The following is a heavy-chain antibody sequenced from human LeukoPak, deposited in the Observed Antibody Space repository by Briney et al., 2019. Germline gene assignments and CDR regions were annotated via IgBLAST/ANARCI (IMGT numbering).Heavy chain of an antibody. J-gene: IGHJ4*02. D-gene: IGHD2-15*01. V-gene: IGHV3-49*03. CDR3: TRQLGSCSGGSCYSSPYYFDY. CDR2: IRTKPYGGTT. CDR1: GFTFGDYA. Sequence: GGSLRLPCTASGFTFGDYAMTWFRQAPGKGLEWVGFIRTKPYGGTTEYAASVKGRFTISRDDSKNIAFLQMNSLKTEDTAVYYCTRQLGSCSGGSCYSSPYYFDYWGQGALVTVSS.